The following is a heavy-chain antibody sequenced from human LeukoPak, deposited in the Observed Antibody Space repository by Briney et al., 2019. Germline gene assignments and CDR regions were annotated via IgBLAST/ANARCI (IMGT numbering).Heavy chain of an antibody. CDR2: INQFGTQK. CDR1: GFIFSDYW. Sequence: GGSLRLSCVGSGFIFSDYWMTWVRQAPGKGLEWVANINQFGTQKYHVDSVKGRFTISRDNAKNSLYLQMTTLRVEDTAVYYCARDSGGSYWGGYFDYWGQGTLVTVSS. V-gene: IGHV3-7*01. J-gene: IGHJ4*02. CDR3: ARDSGGSYWGGYFDY. D-gene: IGHD1-26*01.